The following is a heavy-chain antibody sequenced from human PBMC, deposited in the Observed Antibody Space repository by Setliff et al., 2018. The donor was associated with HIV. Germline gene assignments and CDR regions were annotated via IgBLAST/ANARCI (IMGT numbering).Heavy chain of an antibody. CDR2: MNPNTGVS. D-gene: IGHD3-10*01. CDR3: ARGKGVGGVVITGCLDV. CDR1: GHTFTNVD. J-gene: IGHJ6*04. V-gene: IGHV1-8*01. Sequence: ASVKVSCKASGHTFTNVDIHWLRRATGQGLEWMGWMNPNTGVSGYALKFQARVTMTRDTSISTAYMELSSLTSEDTAVYYCARGKGVGGVVITGCLDVWGKGTTVTVSS.